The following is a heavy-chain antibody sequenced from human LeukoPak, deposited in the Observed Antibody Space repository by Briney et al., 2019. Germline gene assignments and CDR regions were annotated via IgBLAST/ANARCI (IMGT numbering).Heavy chain of an antibody. Sequence: GGSLRLSCAASGFTFTTYWMHWVRQAPGKGLVWVSHINSDGSITSYADSVKGRFTISRDNAKNTLYLQMNSLRAEDTAVYHCARDAVDTANAVWGQGTTVTVSS. CDR1: GFTFTTYW. J-gene: IGHJ6*02. D-gene: IGHD5-18*01. V-gene: IGHV3-74*01. CDR3: ARDAVDTANAV. CDR2: INSDGSIT.